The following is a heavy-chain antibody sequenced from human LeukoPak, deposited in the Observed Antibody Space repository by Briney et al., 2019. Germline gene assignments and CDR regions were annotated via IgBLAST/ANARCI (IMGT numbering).Heavy chain of an antibody. CDR1: GFTFSSYG. Sequence: QSGGSLRLSCAASGFTFSSYGMHWVRQAPGKGLEWVAFIRYDGSNKYYADSVKGRFTISRDNSKNTLYLQMNSLRAEDTAVYYCAKERVVVVPAAILGYWGQGTLVTVSS. CDR2: IRYDGSNK. J-gene: IGHJ4*02. D-gene: IGHD2-2*02. CDR3: AKERVVVVPAAILGY. V-gene: IGHV3-30*02.